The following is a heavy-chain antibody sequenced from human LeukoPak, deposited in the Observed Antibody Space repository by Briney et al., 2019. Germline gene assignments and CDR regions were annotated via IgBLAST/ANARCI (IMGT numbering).Heavy chain of an antibody. CDR2: IKQDGSEK. CDR3: ARDLPYYDRSGMAFDY. J-gene: IGHJ4*02. D-gene: IGHD3-22*01. Sequence: GSLRLSCAASGFTFSTYWMSWVRQAPGKGLEWVANIKQDGSEKYYVDSVKGRFTISRDNAKNSLYLQMNSLRAEDTALYYCARDLPYYDRSGMAFDYWGQGTLVTVSS. CDR1: GFTFSTYW. V-gene: IGHV3-7*03.